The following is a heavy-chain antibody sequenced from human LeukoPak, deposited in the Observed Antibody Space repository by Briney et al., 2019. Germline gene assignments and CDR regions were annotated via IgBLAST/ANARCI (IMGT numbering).Heavy chain of an antibody. V-gene: IGHV1-69*06. CDR2: IIPIFGTP. Sequence: ASVKVSCKASGGTFSSYAISWVRQAPGQGLEWMGGIIPIFGTPNYAQKFQGRVTITADKSTSTAYMELSSLRSEDTAVYYCARETSITMVRGVFDYWGQGTLVTVSS. CDR3: ARETSITMVRGVFDY. CDR1: GGTFSSYA. J-gene: IGHJ4*02. D-gene: IGHD3-10*01.